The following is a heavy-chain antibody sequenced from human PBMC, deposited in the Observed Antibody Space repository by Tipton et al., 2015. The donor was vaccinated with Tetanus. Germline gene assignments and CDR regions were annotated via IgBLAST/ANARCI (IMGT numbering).Heavy chain of an antibody. CDR3: ARLPKHYSASGST. D-gene: IGHD3-10*01. Sequence: VQLVQSGAEVKKPGESLNISCKASGYNFATFWIGWVRQKPGKGLEWMGIIFPGGSGVRYSPTFEGQVTISADKSTTTAYLQWSSLKASDTAIYFCARLPKHYSASGSTWGQGTQVTVSS. V-gene: IGHV5-51*01. CDR2: IFPGGSGV. CDR1: GYNFATFW. J-gene: IGHJ5*02.